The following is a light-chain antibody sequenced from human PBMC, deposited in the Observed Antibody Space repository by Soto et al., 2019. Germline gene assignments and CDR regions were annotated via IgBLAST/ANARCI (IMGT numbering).Light chain of an antibody. CDR3: SSFSATTTTTVV. Sequence: QSALTQPRSVSGSPGQSVTISCTGTSSDVGGYNYVSWYQQHPGKAPKLIIYEVSNRPSGVPNRFSASKSGNTASLTISGLQTEDEADYFCSSFSATTTTTVVFGGGTKLTVL. CDR1: SSDVGGYNY. J-gene: IGLJ2*01. V-gene: IGLV2-11*01. CDR2: EVS.